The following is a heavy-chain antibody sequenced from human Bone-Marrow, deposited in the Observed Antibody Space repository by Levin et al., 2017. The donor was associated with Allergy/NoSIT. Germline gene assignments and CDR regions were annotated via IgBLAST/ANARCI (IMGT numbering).Heavy chain of an antibody. D-gene: IGHD3-10*01. CDR1: GFTFSSYA. CDR3: VASGSPVDY. V-gene: IGHV3-64D*06. Sequence: GGSLRLSCSASGFTFSSYAMHWVRQAPGKGLEYVSAISSNGGTTYYADSVKGRFVISRDNSKNTLYLQMTSLRVEDTSVYYCVASGSPVDYWGQGTLVTVSS. J-gene: IGHJ4*02. CDR2: ISSNGGTT.